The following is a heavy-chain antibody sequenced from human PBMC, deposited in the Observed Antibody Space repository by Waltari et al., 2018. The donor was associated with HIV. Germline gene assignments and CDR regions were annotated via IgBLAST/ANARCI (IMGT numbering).Heavy chain of an antibody. V-gene: IGHV1-69*01. J-gene: IGHJ5*02. CDR1: GGSFSSYG. D-gene: IGHD3-10*01. CDR3: ARDNGSGYAEMFDP. Sequence: QVQLVQSGAEVKKPGSSVKVSCKASGGSFSSYGISWVRQAPGQGLEWMGGFIPVVGTPNYAQKFQGRVTITADESRSTVYMERSSLRSEDTAVYYCARDNGSGYAEMFDPWGQGTLVTVSS. CDR2: FIPVVGTP.